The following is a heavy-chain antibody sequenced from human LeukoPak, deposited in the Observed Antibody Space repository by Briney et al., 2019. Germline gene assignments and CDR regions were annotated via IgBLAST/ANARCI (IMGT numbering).Heavy chain of an antibody. CDR3: ARDVYYDFWSGYLDY. Sequence: PSETLSLTCTVSGGSISSYYWSWIRQPPGEGLEWIGYIYYSGSTNYNPSLKSRVTISVDTSKNQFSLKLSSVTAADTAVYYCARDVYYDFWSGYLDYWGQGTLVTVSS. J-gene: IGHJ4*02. D-gene: IGHD3-3*01. CDR2: IYYSGST. V-gene: IGHV4-59*01. CDR1: GGSISSYY.